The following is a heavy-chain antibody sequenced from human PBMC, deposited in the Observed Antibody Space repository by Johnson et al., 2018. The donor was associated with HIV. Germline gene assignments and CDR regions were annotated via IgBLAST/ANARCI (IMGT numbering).Heavy chain of an antibody. D-gene: IGHD5-24*01. CDR1: GFTFSSYG. V-gene: IGHV3-33*08. CDR2: IWYDGSNK. J-gene: IGHJ3*02. CDR3: ARRSGYAFDI. Sequence: QVHLVESGGGVVQPGRSLRLSCAASGFTFSSYGMHWVRQAPGKGLEWVAVIWYDGSNKYYADSVKGRFTISRDNAKNSVYLQMKSLRAEDTAVYYCARRSGYAFDIWGQGTMVTVSS.